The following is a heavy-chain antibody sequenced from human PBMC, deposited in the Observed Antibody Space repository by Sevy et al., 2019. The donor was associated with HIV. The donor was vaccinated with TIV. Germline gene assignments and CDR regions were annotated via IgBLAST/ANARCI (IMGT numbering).Heavy chain of an antibody. J-gene: IGHJ6*03. CDR2: INAGNGNT. CDR3: ARGSGIVVVPAAIPMDV. CDR1: GYTFTSYA. V-gene: IGHV1-3*01. Sequence: ASVKVSCKASGYTFTSYAMHWLRQAPGQRLEWMGWINAGNGNTKYSQKFQGRVTITRDTSASTAYMELSSLRSEDTAVYYCARGSGIVVVPAAIPMDVWGKGTTVTVSS. D-gene: IGHD2-2*01.